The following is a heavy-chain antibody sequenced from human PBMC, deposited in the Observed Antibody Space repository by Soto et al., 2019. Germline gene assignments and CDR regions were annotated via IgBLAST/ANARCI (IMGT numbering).Heavy chain of an antibody. D-gene: IGHD5-18*01. CDR1: AYTFNTYG. V-gene: IGHV1-18*01. Sequence: QVQLVQSGPEVKKPGASVKVSCKASAYTFNTYGISWVRRAPGQGLEWMGWISGHNGQTNYAQKFRGRVTITTDTSTSTAYMELRSLRSDDTAIYYCARDGRKQLWVEGRNAMDFWGQGTTVTVSS. CDR2: ISGHNGQT. J-gene: IGHJ6*02. CDR3: ARDGRKQLWVEGRNAMDF.